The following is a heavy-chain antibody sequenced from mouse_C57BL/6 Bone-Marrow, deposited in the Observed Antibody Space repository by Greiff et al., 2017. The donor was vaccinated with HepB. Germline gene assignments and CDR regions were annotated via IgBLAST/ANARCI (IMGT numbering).Heavy chain of an antibody. J-gene: IGHJ1*03. CDR3: AEKKKIFYGNYDWYFDV. Sequence: QVQLQQSGPGLVQPSQSLSITCTVSGFSFTSYGVHWVRQSPGKGLEWLGVIWRGGSTDYNAAFMSRLSITKDNSKSQVFFKMNNLQADDTAIYYCAEKKKIFYGNYDWYFDVWGTGTTVTVSS. CDR2: IWRGGST. V-gene: IGHV2-5*01. D-gene: IGHD2-1*01. CDR1: GFSFTSYG.